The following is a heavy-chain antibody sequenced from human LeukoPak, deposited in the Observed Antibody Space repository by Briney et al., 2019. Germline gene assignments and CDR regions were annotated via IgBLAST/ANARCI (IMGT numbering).Heavy chain of an antibody. CDR1: GYTFTSYY. V-gene: IGHV1-46*01. J-gene: IGHJ4*02. D-gene: IGHD3-10*01. CDR2: INPSGGST. Sequence: ASVKVSCKASGYTFTSYYMHWVRQAPGQGLEWMGIINPSGGSTSYAQKFQGRVTMTRDTSTSTVYMELSSLRSEDTAVYYCAREAYGSGNYSYYFDYWGQGTLVTVSS. CDR3: AREAYGSGNYSYYFDY.